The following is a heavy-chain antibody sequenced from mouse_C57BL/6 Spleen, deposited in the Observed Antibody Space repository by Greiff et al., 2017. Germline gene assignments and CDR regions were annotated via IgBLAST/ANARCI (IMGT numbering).Heavy chain of an antibody. CDR2: IWSGGST. J-gene: IGHJ1*03. V-gene: IGHV2-2*01. Sequence: VQLKESGPGLVQPSQSLSITCTVSGFSLTSYGVHWVRQSPGKGLEWLGVIWSGGSTDYNAAFISRLSISKDNSKSQVFFKMNSLQADDTAIYYCATKSNYGYFDVWGTGTTVTVSS. CDR1: GFSLTSYG. CDR3: ATKSNYGYFDV. D-gene: IGHD1-3*01.